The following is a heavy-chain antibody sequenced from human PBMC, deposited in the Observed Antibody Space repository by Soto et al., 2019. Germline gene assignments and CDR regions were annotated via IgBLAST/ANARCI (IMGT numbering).Heavy chain of an antibody. J-gene: IGHJ5*02. Sequence: ASVKVSCKASGYFFTSYAIHWVRQAPGQRLEWMGWINPGNGNTKYSQKFQDRVTITRDTSASTAYMELSSLRSEDTAVYYCARDLPPGAAGSYTWLDPWGQGIQVTVSS. CDR1: GYFFTSYA. V-gene: IGHV1-3*01. CDR3: ARDLPPGAAGSYTWLDP. D-gene: IGHD6-13*01. CDR2: INPGNGNT.